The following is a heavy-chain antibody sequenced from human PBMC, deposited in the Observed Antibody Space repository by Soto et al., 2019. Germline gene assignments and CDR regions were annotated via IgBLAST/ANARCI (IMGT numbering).Heavy chain of an antibody. V-gene: IGHV3-64*01. CDR1: GFTFSSYA. Sequence: GGSLRLSCAAPGFTFSSYAMHWVRQAPGKGLEYVSAISSNGGSTYYANSVKGRFTISRDSSKNTLYLQMGSLRAEDMAVYYCARGPGYYFDYWGQGTLVTVSS. CDR2: ISSNGGST. J-gene: IGHJ4*02. CDR3: ARGPGYYFDY.